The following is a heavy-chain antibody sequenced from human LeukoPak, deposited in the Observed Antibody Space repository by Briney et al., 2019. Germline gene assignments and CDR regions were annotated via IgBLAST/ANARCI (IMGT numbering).Heavy chain of an antibody. CDR1: GFTFSSYG. V-gene: IGHV3-30*03. CDR3: ARDIVVAAATPGFYYYGMDV. Sequence: PGGSLRLSCAASGFTFSSYGMHWVRQAPGKGLEWVAVISYDGNNKYYADSVKGRFTISRDNSKSTLFLQMNSLRAEDTAVYYCARDIVVAAATPGFYYYGMDVWGQGTTVTVSS. CDR2: ISYDGNNK. J-gene: IGHJ6*02. D-gene: IGHD2-15*01.